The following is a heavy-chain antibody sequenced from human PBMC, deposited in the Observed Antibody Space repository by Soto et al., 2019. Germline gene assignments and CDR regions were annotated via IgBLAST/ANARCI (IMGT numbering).Heavy chain of an antibody. D-gene: IGHD2-8*01. CDR1: GYTFIRYG. J-gene: IGHJ6*02. Sequence: ASVKVSCQASGYTFIRYGISWVRQAPGQGLEWMGWISGYNGDTNYAQKFQGRVSMTIDTSTTTAYMELRSLTSDDTAVYYCAKNGQPPYYYYGLDVWGQGTKVTVS. V-gene: IGHV1-18*01. CDR3: AKNGQPPYYYYGLDV. CDR2: ISGYNGDT.